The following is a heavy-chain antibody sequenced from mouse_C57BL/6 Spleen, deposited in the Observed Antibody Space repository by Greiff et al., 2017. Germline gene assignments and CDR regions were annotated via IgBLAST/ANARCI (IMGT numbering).Heavy chain of an antibody. CDR1: GYTFTSYW. V-gene: IGHV1-69*01. Sequence: VQLQQPGAELVMPGASVKLSCKASGYTFTSYWMHWVKQRPGQGLEWIGEIDPSDSYTNYNQKFKGKSTLTVDKSSSTAYMQLSSLTSEDSAVYDCAKTYYSNGNFDYWGQGTTLTVSS. CDR2: IDPSDSYT. J-gene: IGHJ2*01. CDR3: AKTYYSNGNFDY. D-gene: IGHD2-5*01.